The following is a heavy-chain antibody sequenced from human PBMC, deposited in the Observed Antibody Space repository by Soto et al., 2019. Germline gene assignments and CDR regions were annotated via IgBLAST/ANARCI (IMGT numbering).Heavy chain of an antibody. J-gene: IGHJ6*02. CDR3: ARDFEDCSGGSCPPYYYYGMDV. CDR2: IYYSGST. Sequence: QVQLQESGPGLVKPSQTLSLTCTVSGGSISSGDYYWSWIRQPPGKGLEWIGYIYYSGSTYYNPALKSRVTISVDTSKNQFSLKLSSVTAADTAVYYCARDFEDCSGGSCPPYYYYGMDVWGQGTTVTVSS. CDR1: GGSISSGDYY. V-gene: IGHV4-30-4*01. D-gene: IGHD2-15*01.